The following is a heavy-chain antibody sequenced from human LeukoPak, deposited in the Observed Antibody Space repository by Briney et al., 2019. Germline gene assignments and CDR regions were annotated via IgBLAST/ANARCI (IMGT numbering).Heavy chain of an antibody. D-gene: IGHD1-20*01. Sequence: SGPTLVNPTQTLTLTCSFSGFSLTTRPLGVGWIRQPPGKALEWLAVLYWDDDKRYNPSLKTRLTVTTATSKNQVVLIMTNMDPVDTATYYCAHRRSGYDWNHGDFDYWGQGTLVTVSS. CDR2: LYWDDDK. V-gene: IGHV2-5*02. CDR1: GFSLTTRPLG. J-gene: IGHJ4*02. CDR3: AHRRSGYDWNHGDFDY.